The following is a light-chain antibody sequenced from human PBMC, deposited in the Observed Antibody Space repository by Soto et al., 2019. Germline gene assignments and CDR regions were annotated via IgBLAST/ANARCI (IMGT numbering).Light chain of an antibody. V-gene: IGKV3-15*01. CDR2: GAS. CDR3: QQYNNWPRT. J-gene: IGKJ1*01. Sequence: EIMMTQSPATLSVSPGEGATLSCRASQSVSSHIAWYQQKPGQAPRLLIYGASIRATGIPARISGSGSGTEFTLTISSLQSEDFAVYYCQQYNNWPRTFGQGTKVEIK. CDR1: QSVSSH.